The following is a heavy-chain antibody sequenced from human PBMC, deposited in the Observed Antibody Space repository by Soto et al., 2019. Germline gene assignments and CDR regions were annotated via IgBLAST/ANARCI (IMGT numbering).Heavy chain of an antibody. V-gene: IGHV3-7*01. CDR2: INTGGSEE. CDR1: GFSFSTFW. CDR3: ARDIVPPGICYDY. D-gene: IGHD1-26*01. J-gene: IGHJ4*02. Sequence: EVQLVDSGGGLVQPGGSLRLSCTASGFSFSTFWMSWVRQAPGKGLEWVANINTGGSEEYYVDSVKGRFTISRDNAKNSMYLQMYSLNADDTAMYYCARDIVPPGICYDYWGQGALVSVSS.